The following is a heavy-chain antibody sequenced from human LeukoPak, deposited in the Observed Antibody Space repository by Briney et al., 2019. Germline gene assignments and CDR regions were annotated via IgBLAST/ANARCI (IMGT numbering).Heavy chain of an antibody. J-gene: IGHJ4*02. Sequence: ASVKVSCKASGYIFTGYYMHWVRQAPGQGLEWMGWINPKSGGTKYAQKLQGRVTMTRDTSISTAYMELSRLTSDDTAVYYCARERPGIAVAGTGFAYWGQGTLVTVSS. CDR1: GYIFTGYY. CDR2: INPKSGGT. D-gene: IGHD6-19*01. V-gene: IGHV1-2*02. CDR3: ARERPGIAVAGTGFAY.